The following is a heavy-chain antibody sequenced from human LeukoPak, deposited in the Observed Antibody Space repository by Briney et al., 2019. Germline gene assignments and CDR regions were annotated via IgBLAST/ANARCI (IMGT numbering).Heavy chain of an antibody. CDR1: GFTFSSYA. V-gene: IGHV3-23*01. CDR2: ISGSGGST. J-gene: IGHJ4*02. Sequence: PGGSLRLSCAASGFTFSSYAMSWVRQAPGKGLEWVSAISGSGGSTYYADSVKGRFTISRDNPKNTLYLQMNSLRAEDTAVYYCAKVSIYYYDSSGYLDYWGQGTLVTVSS. CDR3: AKVSIYYYDSSGYLDY. D-gene: IGHD3-22*01.